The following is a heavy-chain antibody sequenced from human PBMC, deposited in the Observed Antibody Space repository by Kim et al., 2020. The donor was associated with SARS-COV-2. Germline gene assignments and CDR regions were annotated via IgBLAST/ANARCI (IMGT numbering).Heavy chain of an antibody. CDR3: ARSRPSSGYKYRVPSGAFDI. J-gene: IGHJ3*02. Sequence: SETLSLTCTVSGGSISSSSYYWGWIRQPPGKGLEWIGSIYYSGSTYYNPSLKSRVTISVDTSKNQFSLKLNSVTAADTAVYYCARSRPSSGYKYRVPSGAFDIWGQGTMVTVSS. D-gene: IGHD5-18*01. CDR1: GGSISSSSYY. CDR2: IYYSGST. V-gene: IGHV4-39*01.